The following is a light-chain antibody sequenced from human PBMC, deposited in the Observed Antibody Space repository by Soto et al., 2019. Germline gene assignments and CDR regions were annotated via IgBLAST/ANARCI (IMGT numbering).Light chain of an antibody. CDR3: QQYNNWPPT. CDR1: QSVGGN. Sequence: EIVMTQSPATLSVSPGERATLSCRAIQSVGGNLVWYQQKRGQAPRLLIYGASTRATGIPARFSGSGSGTEFTLTISSLQSEDFAVYYCQQYNNWPPTFGQGTKLEIK. CDR2: GAS. V-gene: IGKV3-15*01. J-gene: IGKJ2*01.